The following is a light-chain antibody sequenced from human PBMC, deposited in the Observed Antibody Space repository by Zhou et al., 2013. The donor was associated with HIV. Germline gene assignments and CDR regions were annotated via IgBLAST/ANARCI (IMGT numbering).Light chain of an antibody. CDR2: GAS. J-gene: IGKJ1*01. Sequence: EIVLTQSPGTLSLSPGERATLSCRASQSVSGIYLAWYQQKPGQAPRLLIYGASNRATGIPDRFSGSGSGTDFTLTISRLEPEDFAVYYCQQYGSSPPTFGQGTKVEIK. CDR1: QSVSGIY. V-gene: IGKV3-20*01. CDR3: QQYGSSPPT.